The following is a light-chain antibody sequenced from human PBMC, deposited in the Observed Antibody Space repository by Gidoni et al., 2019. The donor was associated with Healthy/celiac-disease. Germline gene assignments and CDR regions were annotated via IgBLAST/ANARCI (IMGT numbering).Light chain of an antibody. CDR3: SSYTSSSTRV. J-gene: IGLJ3*02. CDR1: SSDVGGYHY. V-gene: IGLV2-14*01. Sequence: QSALTQPASVSGSPGQSITISCTGTSSDVGGYHYVSWYQQHPGKAPKLMIYDVSNRHSGVSTRFSGSKSGNTASLTISGLQAEDEADYYCSSYTSSSTRVFGGGTKLTVL. CDR2: DVS.